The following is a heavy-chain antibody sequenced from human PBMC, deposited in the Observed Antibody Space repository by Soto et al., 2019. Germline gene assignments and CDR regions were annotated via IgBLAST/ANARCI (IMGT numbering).Heavy chain of an antibody. CDR3: ARLASGWQYYYFDF. D-gene: IGHD6-19*01. Sequence: QVQLQQWGAGLLKPSETLSLTCAVYGGSFSPYFWSWIRQPPGKGLEWIGEINHSGSTNYTPSLTRRATLSVDTSKNQVSLKLNSVTAADTAVYYCARLASGWQYYYFDFWGRGTPVTVSS. J-gene: IGHJ2*01. CDR1: GGSFSPYF. CDR2: INHSGST. V-gene: IGHV4-34*01.